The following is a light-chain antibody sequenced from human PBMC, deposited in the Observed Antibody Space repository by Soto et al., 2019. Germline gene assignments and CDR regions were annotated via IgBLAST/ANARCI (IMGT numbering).Light chain of an antibody. CDR2: DAS. J-gene: IGKJ1*01. CDR3: QQYDNLWT. Sequence: DIQMTQSPSSLSASVGDRVTITCQASQDISNYLNWYQQKPGKAPKLLIYDASNLETGVPSRFSGSGSGTDFTFTISSLQPEDIATYYCQQYDNLWTSGQGTKVDIK. CDR1: QDISNY. V-gene: IGKV1-33*01.